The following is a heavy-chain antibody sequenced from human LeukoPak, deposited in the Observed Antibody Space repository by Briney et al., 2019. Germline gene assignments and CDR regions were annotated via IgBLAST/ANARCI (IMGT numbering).Heavy chain of an antibody. J-gene: IGHJ4*02. CDR1: GYSFTSYW. CDR3: AREGSGYPY. V-gene: IGHV1-2*02. CDR2: INPNSGGT. Sequence: GESLKISCKGSGYSFTSYWIGWVRQAPGQGLEWMGWINPNSGGTNYAQKFQGRVTMTRDTSISTAYMEVSRLTSDDTAVFYCAREGSGYPYWGQGTLVTVSS. D-gene: IGHD5-12*01.